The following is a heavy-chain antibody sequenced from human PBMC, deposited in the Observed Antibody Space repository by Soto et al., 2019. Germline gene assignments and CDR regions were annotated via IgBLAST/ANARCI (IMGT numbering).Heavy chain of an antibody. Sequence: SETLSLTCTVSGGSISSSSYYWGWIRQPPGKGLEWIGSIYYSGSTYYNPSLKSRVTISVDTSKNQFSLKLSSVTAADTAVYYCAGTTYYYGSSSTCYCYFDLWGRGNLVTVSS. V-gene: IGHV4-39*07. CDR3: AGTTYYYGSSSTCYCYFDL. J-gene: IGHJ2*01. CDR1: GGSISSSSYY. D-gene: IGHD3-22*01. CDR2: IYYSGST.